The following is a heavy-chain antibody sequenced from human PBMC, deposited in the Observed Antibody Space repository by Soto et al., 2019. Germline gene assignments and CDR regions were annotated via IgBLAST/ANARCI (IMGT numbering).Heavy chain of an antibody. CDR2: IYYSGST. CDR3: ARGGYCSGGSCYSGPLDYYYYMDV. Sequence: TSETLSLTCTVSGGSISSYYWSWIRQPPGKGLEWIGYIYYSGSTNYNPSLKSRVTISVDTSKNQFSLKLSSVTAADTAVYYCARGGYCSGGSCYSGPLDYYYYMDVWGKGTTVTVSS. J-gene: IGHJ6*03. V-gene: IGHV4-59*08. D-gene: IGHD2-15*01. CDR1: GGSISSYY.